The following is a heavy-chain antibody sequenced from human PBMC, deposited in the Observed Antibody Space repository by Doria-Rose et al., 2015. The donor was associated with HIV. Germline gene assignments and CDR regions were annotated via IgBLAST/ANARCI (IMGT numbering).Heavy chain of an antibody. CDR2: IGVYNGNT. D-gene: IGHD1-26*01. CDR1: G. CDR3: ARDALGATPFDS. V-gene: IGHV1-18*01. Sequence: GISWVRQAPGQGLEWMGWIGVYNGNTIYAQTLQGRVTMTTDTSTSTAYVELRSLRSDDTAVYYCARDALGATPFDSWVQGTLVTVS. J-gene: IGHJ5*01.